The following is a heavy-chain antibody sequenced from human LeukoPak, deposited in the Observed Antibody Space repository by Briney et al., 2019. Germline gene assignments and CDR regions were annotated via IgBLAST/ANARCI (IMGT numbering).Heavy chain of an antibody. D-gene: IGHD3-10*01. CDR3: ARDVPFNYGSGSYYNLYFDY. CDR1: GDSIGSGSFC. V-gene: IGHV4-61*02. Sequence: PSQTLSLTCPVSGDSIGSGSFCWNWVRQPARTGLEWIGRICASGSTYYNPSLKSRVTISVDTSKNQFSLKLSSVTAADTAVYYCARDVPFNYGSGSYYNLYFDYWGQGALVTVSS. CDR2: ICASGST. J-gene: IGHJ4*02.